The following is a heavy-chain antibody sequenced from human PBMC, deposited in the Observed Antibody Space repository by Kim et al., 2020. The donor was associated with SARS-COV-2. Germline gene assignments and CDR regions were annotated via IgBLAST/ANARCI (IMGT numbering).Heavy chain of an antibody. CDR3: ASNRGTGFDY. J-gene: IGHJ4*02. D-gene: IGHD1-26*01. CDR2: ST. Sequence: STNYNPSLKSRVTISVDTSKNQCSLKLSSVTAADTTVYYCASNRGTGFDYWGQGTLVTVSS. V-gene: IGHV4-59*01.